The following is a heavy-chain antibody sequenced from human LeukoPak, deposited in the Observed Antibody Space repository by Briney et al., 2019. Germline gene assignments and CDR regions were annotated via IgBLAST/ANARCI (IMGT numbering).Heavy chain of an antibody. Sequence: GGPLRLSGAASGFTFSSYWMSGVRHAPGKGREWVANLKQDESEKYYAHTEKGRFTISRDNAKNSLYLQLNSLRAEDTAVYYCARDLLHCSGDTCYYSDWGQGTLVTVSS. V-gene: IGHV3-7*01. J-gene: IGHJ4*02. CDR1: GFTFSSYW. D-gene: IGHD2-15*01. CDR2: LKQDESEK. CDR3: ARDLLHCSGDTCYYSD.